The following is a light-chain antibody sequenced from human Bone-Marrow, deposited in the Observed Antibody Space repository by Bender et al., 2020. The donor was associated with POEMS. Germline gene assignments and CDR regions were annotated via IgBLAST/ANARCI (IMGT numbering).Light chain of an antibody. J-gene: IGLJ3*02. CDR3: QVWDSSSDHWV. Sequence: SCEVTQPHSVSVPTAQMARITCGRNNIGNKAVHCYQQKPGQDPVVVVYNDSNRPSGIPERFSGSNPGNTATLTISRIEAGDETDYYCQVWDSSSDHWVFGGGTKLTVL. V-gene: IGLV3-12*02. CDR1: NIGNKA. CDR2: NDS.